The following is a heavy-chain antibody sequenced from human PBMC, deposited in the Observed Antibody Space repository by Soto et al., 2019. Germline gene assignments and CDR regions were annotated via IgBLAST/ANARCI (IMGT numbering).Heavy chain of an antibody. J-gene: IGHJ4*02. CDR2: IYYTGHT. CDR3: ARARASSSGWWDY. D-gene: IGHD6-19*01. V-gene: IGHV4-59*01. Sequence: QVQLQESGPGLVKPSETLSLTCSVSGGSMSNYYWAWIRQPPGKGLEWIGYIYYTGHTNYNPSFKSPVTISVDTSKNQFSLKLTSVTAADTAVYYCARARASSSGWWDYWGQGTLVTVSS. CDR1: GGSMSNYY.